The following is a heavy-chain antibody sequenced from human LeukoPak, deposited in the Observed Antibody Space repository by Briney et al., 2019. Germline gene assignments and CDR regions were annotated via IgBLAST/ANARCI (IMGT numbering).Heavy chain of an antibody. CDR2: INHSGST. D-gene: IGHD3-22*01. CDR1: GGSFSGYY. J-gene: IGHJ4*02. V-gene: IGHV4-34*01. Sequence: SETLSLTCAVYGGSFSGYYWSWIRQPPGKGLEWIGEINHSGSTNYNPSLKSRVTISVDTSKNQFSLKLSSVTAADTAVYYCARGDKVTRARSIYYDSSGSPPDYWGQGTLVTVSS. CDR3: ARGDKVTRARSIYYDSSGSPPDY.